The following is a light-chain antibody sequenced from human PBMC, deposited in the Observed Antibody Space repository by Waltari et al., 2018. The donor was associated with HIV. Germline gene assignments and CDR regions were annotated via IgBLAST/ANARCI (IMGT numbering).Light chain of an antibody. J-gene: IGKJ2*01. CDR1: QSIGCY. CDR2: AAS. V-gene: IGKV1-39*01. CDR3: RQSYNAPPT. Sequence: DIQITQSPSSLSASVGASVPITCRASQSIGCYLYWYQQKPGKAPNLLIYAASTLQSGVPSRFSGSGSGTDFTLTFSSLQPDDFAAYYCRQSYNAPPTFSPGTTLAI.